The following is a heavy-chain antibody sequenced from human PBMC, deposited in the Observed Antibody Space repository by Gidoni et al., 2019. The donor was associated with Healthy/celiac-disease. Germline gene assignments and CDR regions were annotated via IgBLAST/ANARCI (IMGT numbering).Heavy chain of an antibody. V-gene: IGHV3-21*01. CDR2: ISSSSSYI. D-gene: IGHD4-17*01. CDR1: GFTFSSYS. CDR3: ARASRGYGDYLEYYFDY. J-gene: IGHJ4*02. Sequence: EVQLVESGGGLVKPGGSLRLSCAASGFTFSSYSMNWVRQAPGKGLEWVSSISSSSSYIYYADSVKGRFTISRDNAKNSLYLQMNSLRAEDTAVYYCARASRGYGDYLEYYFDYWGQGTLVTVSS.